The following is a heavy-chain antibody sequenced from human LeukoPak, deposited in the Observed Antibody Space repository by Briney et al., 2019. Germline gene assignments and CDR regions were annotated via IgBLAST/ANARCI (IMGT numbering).Heavy chain of an antibody. CDR2: ISAYNGNT. Sequence: GASVKVSCKASGYTFTSYGISWVRQAPGQGLEWMGWISAYNGNTNYAQKLQGRVTMTTVTSTSTAYMELRSLRSDDTAVYYCARDASPYCSGGSCYPNWFDPWGQGTLVTVSS. D-gene: IGHD2-15*01. J-gene: IGHJ5*02. V-gene: IGHV1-18*01. CDR1: GYTFTSYG. CDR3: ARDASPYCSGGSCYPNWFDP.